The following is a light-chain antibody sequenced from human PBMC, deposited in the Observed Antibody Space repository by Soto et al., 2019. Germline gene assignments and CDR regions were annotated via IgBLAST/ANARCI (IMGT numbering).Light chain of an antibody. CDR1: QSISNF. V-gene: IGKV1-39*01. CDR2: AAS. J-gene: IGKJ4*01. CDR3: QQYYNSVLT. Sequence: DMQMTQSPSCVSASRLDIGTTTCLASQSISNFLNWFQHKPGKAPKVLISAASTLQSGVPSRFSGSVSGTDFTLTISSLQPEDSASYYCQQYYNSVLTFGGGTKVDI.